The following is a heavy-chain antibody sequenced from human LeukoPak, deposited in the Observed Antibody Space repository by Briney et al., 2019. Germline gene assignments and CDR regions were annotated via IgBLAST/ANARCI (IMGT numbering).Heavy chain of an antibody. CDR3: ARDCIVGAYYYYGMDV. CDR2: ISAYNGNT. V-gene: IGHV1-18*01. D-gene: IGHD1-26*01. J-gene: IGHJ6*02. CDR1: GYTFTSYD. Sequence: ASVNVSCKASGYTFTSYDINWVRQAPGQGLEWMGWISAYNGNTNYAQKLQGRVTMTTDTSTSTAYMELRSLRSDDTAVYYCARDCIVGAYYYYGMDVWGQGTTVTVSS.